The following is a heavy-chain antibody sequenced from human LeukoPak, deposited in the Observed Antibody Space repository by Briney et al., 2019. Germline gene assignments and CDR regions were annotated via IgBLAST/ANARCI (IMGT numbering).Heavy chain of an antibody. CDR1: GFTFSSYE. D-gene: IGHD2-8*01. Sequence: GGSLRLSCAASGFTFSSYEMNWVRQAPGKGLEWVSYISSSGSAIYSAASVKGRSTISRDNAKNSLYLQMNSLRAEDTAVYYCARGQYCTNGVCTDYWYFDLWGRGTLVTVSS. J-gene: IGHJ2*01. V-gene: IGHV3-48*03. CDR2: ISSSGSAI. CDR3: ARGQYCTNGVCTDYWYFDL.